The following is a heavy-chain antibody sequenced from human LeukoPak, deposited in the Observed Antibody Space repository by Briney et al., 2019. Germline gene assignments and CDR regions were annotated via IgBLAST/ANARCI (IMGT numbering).Heavy chain of an antibody. Sequence: PGGSLRLSCAASGFTFSSYSMNWVSQAPGKGLEWVANIKPDGSQIHYVDSVKGRFTISRDNAKNSLYLQMNSLRAEDTAVYYCATDLNWETYWGQGTLVTVSS. CDR2: IKPDGSQI. CDR3: ATDLNWETY. J-gene: IGHJ4*02. D-gene: IGHD7-27*01. CDR1: GFTFSSYS. V-gene: IGHV3-7*01.